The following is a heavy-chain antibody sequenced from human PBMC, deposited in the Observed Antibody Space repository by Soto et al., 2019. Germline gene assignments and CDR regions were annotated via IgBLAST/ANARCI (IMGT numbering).Heavy chain of an antibody. Sequence: SETLSLTCTVSGGSITSGDYYWSWIRQTPGKGLEWIGYIYYSGSTNYNPSLKSRATISVDTSKSQVSLTLTSMTAADAALYYCARSPNYYYYGFDVWGQGTAVTVSS. CDR3: ARSPNYYYYGFDV. D-gene: IGHD3-10*01. CDR1: GGSITSGDYY. V-gene: IGHV4-61*08. J-gene: IGHJ6*02. CDR2: IYYSGST.